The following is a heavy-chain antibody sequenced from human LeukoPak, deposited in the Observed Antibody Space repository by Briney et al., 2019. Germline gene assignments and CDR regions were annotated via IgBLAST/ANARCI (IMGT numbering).Heavy chain of an antibody. V-gene: IGHV3-23*01. J-gene: IGHJ6*03. D-gene: IGHD6-19*01. CDR3: AKDSSGWYNYYYYYYMDV. Sequence: GGSLRLSCAASGFTFSSYGMSWVRQAPGKGLEWVSAISGSGGSTYYADSVKGRFTISRDNSKNTLYLQMNSLRAEDTAVYYCAKDSSGWYNYYYYYYMDVWGKGTTVTISS. CDR1: GFTFSSYG. CDR2: ISGSGGST.